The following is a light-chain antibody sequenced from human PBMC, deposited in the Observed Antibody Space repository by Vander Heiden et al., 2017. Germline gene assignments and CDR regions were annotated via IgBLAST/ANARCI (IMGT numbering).Light chain of an antibody. J-gene: IGKJ4*01. CDR3: QQYGSTLLT. Sequence: EIVLTQSPVTLSLSPGERATLSCRASQSVSSSYLAWYQQKPGQAPKLLIYGASSRATGIPDRFSGSGSGTDFTLTISRLEPEDFAVYYCQQYGSTLLTFGGGTKVEIK. V-gene: IGKV3-20*01. CDR2: GAS. CDR1: QSVSSSY.